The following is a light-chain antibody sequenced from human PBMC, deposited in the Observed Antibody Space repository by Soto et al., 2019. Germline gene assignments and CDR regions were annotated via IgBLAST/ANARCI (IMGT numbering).Light chain of an antibody. CDR1: SSDVGGYNY. Sequence: QSVLTQPASVSGSPGQSITISCTGTSSDVGGYNYVSWYQQHPGKAPKLMIYDVSTRPSGVPNRFSGSKSGNTASLTISGLQAEDEADYYCCSYTTSTTVVFGGGTKLTVL. J-gene: IGLJ2*01. CDR3: CSYTTSTTVV. CDR2: DVS. V-gene: IGLV2-14*01.